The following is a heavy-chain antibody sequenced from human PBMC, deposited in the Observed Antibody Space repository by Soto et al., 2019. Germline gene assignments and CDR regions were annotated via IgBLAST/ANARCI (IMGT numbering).Heavy chain of an antibody. Sequence: GGSVRLSCAASGLTFSRSGMHWVRQAPGKGLEWVALISYDGSDKYYADSVKGRFTISRDNSKNTLYLQMNSLRPEDTAVYNCAKDMGRAAAGTFDYWGQGTLVTVSS. V-gene: IGHV3-30*18. CDR2: ISYDGSDK. J-gene: IGHJ4*02. D-gene: IGHD6-13*01. CDR3: AKDMGRAAAGTFDY. CDR1: GLTFSRSG.